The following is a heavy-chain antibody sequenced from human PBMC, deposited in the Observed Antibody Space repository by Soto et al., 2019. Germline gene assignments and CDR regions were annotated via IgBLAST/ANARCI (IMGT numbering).Heavy chain of an antibody. CDR1: GGSISSGGYY. CDR3: ARWGSGWYYFDY. D-gene: IGHD6-19*01. CDR2: INHSGST. V-gene: IGHV4-34*01. Sequence: PSETLSLTCAVSGGSISSGGYYWSWIRQPPGKGLEWIGEINHSGSTNYNPSLKSRVTISVDTSKNQFSLKLSSVTAADTAVYYCARWGSGWYYFDYWGQGTQVTVSS. J-gene: IGHJ4*02.